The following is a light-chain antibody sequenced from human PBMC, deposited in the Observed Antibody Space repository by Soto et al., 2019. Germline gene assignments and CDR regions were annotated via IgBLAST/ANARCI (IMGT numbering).Light chain of an antibody. V-gene: IGLV3-27*01. Sequence: SYELTQPSSVSVSPGQTARITWSGEVMAKKYVRWFQQKPGQAPMLVIYKDSERPSGIPERFSGSRSGTTVTLTISGAQVEDEAEYYCYFVADNNLGVFGTGTKVAVL. CDR2: KDS. CDR3: YFVADNNLGV. CDR1: VMAKKY. J-gene: IGLJ1*01.